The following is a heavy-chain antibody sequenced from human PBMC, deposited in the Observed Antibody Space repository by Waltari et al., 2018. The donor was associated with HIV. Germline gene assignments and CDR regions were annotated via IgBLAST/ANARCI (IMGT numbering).Heavy chain of an antibody. D-gene: IGHD5-12*01. Sequence: QVQQHQWGAGLLKHSETLALICTVDGGAFPDDYWTWIRQSPRKGLEWIGEIDHRGRTNYNPSLRSRVTISFDMSNNQFSLRLTSVTPSDSAVYFCARGTKPAPYNGWPRGAFDIWGQGTVVTVSS. V-gene: IGHV4-34*01. J-gene: IGHJ3*02. CDR2: IDHRGRT. CDR3: ARGTKPAPYNGWPRGAFDI. CDR1: GGAFPDDY.